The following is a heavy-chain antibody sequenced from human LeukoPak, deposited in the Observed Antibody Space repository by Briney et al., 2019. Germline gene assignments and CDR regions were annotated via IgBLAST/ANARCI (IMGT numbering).Heavy chain of an antibody. CDR2: IIPIFGTA. CDR3: AKDRVWRGIAAAGSFDY. J-gene: IGHJ4*02. CDR1: GGTFSSYA. D-gene: IGHD6-13*01. V-gene: IGHV1-69*06. Sequence: SVKVSCKASGGTFSSYAISWVRQAPGQGLEWMGGIIPIFGTANYAQKFQGRVTITADKSTSTAYMELSSLRAEDTAVYYCAKDRVWRGIAAAGSFDYWGQGTLVTVSS.